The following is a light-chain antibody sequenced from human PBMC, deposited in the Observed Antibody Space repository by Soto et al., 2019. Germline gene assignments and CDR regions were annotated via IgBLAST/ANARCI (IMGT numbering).Light chain of an antibody. V-gene: IGKV1-39*01. CDR3: QQSYSTLAIT. J-gene: IGKJ5*01. Sequence: DLQMTQSPSSLSASVGDRVTITCRASQSIVSYLNWYQQKPGKAPQLLIYGTSKLQSGVPSRFSGSGSGTDFTLTISSLQPEDFATYYCQQSYSTLAITFGQGTRLEIK. CDR1: QSIVSY. CDR2: GTS.